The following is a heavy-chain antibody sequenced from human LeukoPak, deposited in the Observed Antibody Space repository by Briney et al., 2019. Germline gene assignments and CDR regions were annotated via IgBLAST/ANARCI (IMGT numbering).Heavy chain of an antibody. CDR3: ARAYYDFWSGYVDY. V-gene: IGHV3-21*01. Sequence: GGSLRLSCAASGFTFSSYSMNWVRQAPGKGPEWVSSISSSSSYIYYADSVKGRFTISRDNAKNSLYLQMNSLRAEDTAVYYCARAYYDFWSGYVDYWGQGTLVTVSS. CDR1: GFTFSSYS. CDR2: ISSSSSYI. D-gene: IGHD3-3*01. J-gene: IGHJ4*02.